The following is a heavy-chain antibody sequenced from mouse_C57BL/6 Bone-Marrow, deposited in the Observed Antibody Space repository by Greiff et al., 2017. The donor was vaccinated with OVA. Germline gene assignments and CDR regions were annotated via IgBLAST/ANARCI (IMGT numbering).Heavy chain of an antibody. CDR2: IDPETGGT. CDR3: TNGGRGSWFAY. J-gene: IGHJ3*01. Sequence: VKLQESGAELVRPGASVTLSCKASGYTFTDYEMHWVKQTPVHGLEWIGAIDPETGGTAYNQKFKGKAILTADKSSSTAYMELRSLTSEDSAVYYCTNGGRGSWFAYWGQGTLVTVSA. D-gene: IGHD1-1*01. CDR1: GYTFTDYE. V-gene: IGHV1-15*01.